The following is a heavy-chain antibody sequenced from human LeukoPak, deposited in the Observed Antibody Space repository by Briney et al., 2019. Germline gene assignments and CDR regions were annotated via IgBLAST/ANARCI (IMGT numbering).Heavy chain of an antibody. D-gene: IGHD3-3*01. V-gene: IGHV4-31*03. CDR1: GGSISSGGCY. Sequence: SQTLSLTCTVSGGSISSGGCYWSWIRQHPGKGLEWIGYIYYSGSTYYNPSLKSRVTISVDTSKNQFSLKLSSVTAADTAVYYCARGKEGYDFWSGYPRVNWFDPWGQGTLVTVSS. CDR2: IYYSGST. CDR3: ARGKEGYDFWSGYPRVNWFDP. J-gene: IGHJ5*02.